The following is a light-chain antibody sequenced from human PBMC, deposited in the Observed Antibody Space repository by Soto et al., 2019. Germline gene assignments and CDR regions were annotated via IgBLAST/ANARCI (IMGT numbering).Light chain of an antibody. CDR2: DAS. V-gene: IGKV1-13*02. CDR3: QHYKSYPWT. Sequence: AIPLTQSPSSLSASVGDRVTITCRASQGISSYLGWYQQKPGKAPKLLIYDASSLESGVPSRFSGSGSGTEFTLTISSLQPDDFATYYCQHYKSYPWTFGQGTKVDIK. CDR1: QGISSY. J-gene: IGKJ1*01.